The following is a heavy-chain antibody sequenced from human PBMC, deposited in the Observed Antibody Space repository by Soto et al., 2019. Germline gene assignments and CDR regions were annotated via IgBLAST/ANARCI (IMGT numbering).Heavy chain of an antibody. CDR3: ERDGAGPRLGKYGMDV. J-gene: IGHJ6*02. CDR1: GGSISSYY. V-gene: IGHV4-59*01. CDR2: IYYSGST. Sequence: SETLSLTCTVSGGSISSYYWSWIRQPPGKGLEWIGYIYYSGSTNYNPSLKSRVTISVDTSKNQFSLKLSSVTAADTAVYYCERDGAGPRLGKYGMDVWGQGTTVTVSS. D-gene: IGHD1-26*01.